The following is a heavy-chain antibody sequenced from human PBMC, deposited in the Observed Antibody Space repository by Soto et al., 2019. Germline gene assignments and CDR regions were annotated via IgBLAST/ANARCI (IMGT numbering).Heavy chain of an antibody. J-gene: IGHJ4*02. CDR2: INPNTAAT. CDR1: GEMFTHHD. CDR3: ARSPYSSGSFYPIDY. D-gene: IGHD3-22*01. Sequence: GGPVEVCCKASGEMFTHHDIPWVGQGPGQGLEWMGVINPNTAATSFAQKFQGRVTMTTDTSTSTVYMELGNLRSEDTAVYFCARSPYSSGSFYPIDYWGQGTLVTVSS. V-gene: IGHV1-46*01.